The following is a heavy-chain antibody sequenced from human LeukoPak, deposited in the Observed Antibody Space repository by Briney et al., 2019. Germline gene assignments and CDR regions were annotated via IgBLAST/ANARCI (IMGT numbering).Heavy chain of an antibody. J-gene: IGHJ6*02. CDR1: GYTFTSYD. CDR2: MNPNSGNT. CDR3: ARGRSEYYDFWSGYGPPYYYGMDV. V-gene: IGHV1-8*01. D-gene: IGHD3-3*01. Sequence: GASVKVSCKASGYTFTSYDINWVRQATGQGLEWMGWMNPNSGNTGYAQKFQGRVTMTRNTSISTAYMELSSLRSEDTAVYYCARGRSEYYDFWSGYGPPYYYGMDVWGQGTMVTVSS.